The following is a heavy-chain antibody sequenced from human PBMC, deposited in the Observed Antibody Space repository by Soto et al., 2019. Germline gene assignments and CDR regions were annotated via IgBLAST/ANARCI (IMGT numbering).Heavy chain of an antibody. CDR1: GGSISSGGYY. CDR3: ARSMVRGVIYWFAP. V-gene: IGHV4-31*03. D-gene: IGHD3-10*01. Sequence: PSETLSLTCTVSGGSISSGGYYWSWIRQHPGKGLEWIGYIYYSGSTYYNPSLKSRVTISVDTSKNQFSLKLSSVTAADTAVYYCARSMVRGVIYWFAPWGQGTLVTVS. CDR2: IYYSGST. J-gene: IGHJ5*02.